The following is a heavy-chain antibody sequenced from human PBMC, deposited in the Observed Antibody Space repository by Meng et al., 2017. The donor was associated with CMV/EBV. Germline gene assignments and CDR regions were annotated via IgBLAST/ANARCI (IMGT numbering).Heavy chain of an antibody. Sequence: SETLSLTCAVYGGSFSGYYWSWIRQPPGKGLEWIGEINHSGSTNYNPSLKSRVTISVDTSKNQFSLKLSSVTAADTAVYYCARDIIGSGTYYYYGMDVWGQGTTVTVSS. J-gene: IGHJ6*02. CDR1: GGSFSGYY. CDR2: INHSGST. V-gene: IGHV4-34*01. D-gene: IGHD3-3*01. CDR3: ARDIIGSGTYYYYGMDV.